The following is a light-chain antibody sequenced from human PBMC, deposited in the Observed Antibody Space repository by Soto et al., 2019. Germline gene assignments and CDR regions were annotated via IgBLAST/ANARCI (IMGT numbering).Light chain of an antibody. J-gene: IGLJ3*02. Sequence: QSVLTQPASVSGSPGQSITISCTGTSSDLGTYNHVSWYQQNPGKAPKLMIYEVSNRPSGVSNRFSGSKSGNTAFLTISGLQAEDEADYYCSSFGTTATRWVFGGGTKLTVL. V-gene: IGLV2-14*01. CDR3: SSFGTTATRWV. CDR1: SSDLGTYNH. CDR2: EVS.